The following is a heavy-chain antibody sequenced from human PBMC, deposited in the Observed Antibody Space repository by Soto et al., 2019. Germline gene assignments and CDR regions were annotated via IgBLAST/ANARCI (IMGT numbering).Heavy chain of an antibody. D-gene: IGHD1-26*01. V-gene: IGHV3-33*01. Sequence: QVQLVESGGGVVQPGRSLRLSCAASGFTFSTYGMHWVRQAPGMGLEWVAVIWYDGSHKDYVDSVKGRFTISRDNSKNILYVQMNSLRVEDTAVYYCARAVGPFDYWGQGTLVTVSS. CDR3: ARAVGPFDY. CDR1: GFTFSTYG. J-gene: IGHJ4*02. CDR2: IWYDGSHK.